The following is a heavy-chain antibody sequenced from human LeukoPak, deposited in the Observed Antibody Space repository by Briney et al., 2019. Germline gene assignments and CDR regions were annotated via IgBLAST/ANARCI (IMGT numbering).Heavy chain of an antibody. CDR3: ATRLHCSSTSCLDY. J-gene: IGHJ4*02. Sequence: SETLSLTCTVSGDSISSGDFYWSWIRQPPGKGLEWIGYICSSGSTYYNPSLKSRVTISVDTSKNQFSLKLSSVTAADTAVYYCATRLHCSSTSCLDYWGQGILVTVSS. CDR2: ICSSGST. V-gene: IGHV4-30-4*08. D-gene: IGHD2-2*01. CDR1: GDSISSGDFY.